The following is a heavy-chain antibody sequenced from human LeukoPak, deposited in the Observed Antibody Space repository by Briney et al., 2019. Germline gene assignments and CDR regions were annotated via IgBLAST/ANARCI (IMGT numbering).Heavy chain of an antibody. V-gene: IGHV1-18*01. CDR2: ISAYNGNT. CDR3: ARSPLWWLRMRTYYYMDV. Sequence: ASVKVSCKASGYTFTSYGISWVRQAPGQGLEWMGWISAYNGNTNYAQKLQGRVTMTTDTSTSTAYMELRSLRSDDTAVYYCARSPLWWLRMRTYYYMDVWGKGTTVTVSS. J-gene: IGHJ6*03. D-gene: IGHD5-12*01. CDR1: GYTFTSYG.